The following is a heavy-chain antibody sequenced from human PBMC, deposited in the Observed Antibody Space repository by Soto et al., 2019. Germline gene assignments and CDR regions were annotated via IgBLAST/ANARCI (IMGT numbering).Heavy chain of an antibody. D-gene: IGHD3-9*01. Sequence: QVQLQESGPGLVKPSETLSLTCTVSGGSISGYYWTWIRQSPGKGLEWIGYIHNSGRTDYTPSLKSRVTRSVDTSKNQFSLKVPSVTATDTAVYYCARSSTGYGGAVWGQGILVSVSS. J-gene: IGHJ4*02. V-gene: IGHV4-59*08. CDR2: IHNSGRT. CDR3: ARSSTGYGGAV. CDR1: GGSISGYY.